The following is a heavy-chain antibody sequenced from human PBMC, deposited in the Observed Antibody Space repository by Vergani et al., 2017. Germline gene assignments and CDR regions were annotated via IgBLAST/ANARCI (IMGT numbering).Heavy chain of an antibody. Sequence: EVQLLESGGGLVQPGGSLRLSCAASGFTFSSYAMSWVRQAPGKGLEWVSSISSSSSYIYYADSVKGRFTISRDNAKNSLYLQMNSLRAEDTAVYYCARERPYMITFGGVIVPYFDYWGQGTLVTVSS. D-gene: IGHD3-16*02. CDR3: ARERPYMITFGGVIVPYFDY. CDR1: GFTFSSYA. J-gene: IGHJ4*02. V-gene: IGHV3-21*01. CDR2: ISSSSSYI.